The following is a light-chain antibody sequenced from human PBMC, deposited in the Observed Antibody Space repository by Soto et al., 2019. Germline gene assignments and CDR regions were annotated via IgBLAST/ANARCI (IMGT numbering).Light chain of an antibody. CDR1: QSVATY. J-gene: IGKJ5*01. V-gene: IGKV3-11*01. CDR3: QQRLHWPPVT. Sequence: EIVLTQSPGTLSLSPGERATLSCRASQSVATYFAWYQQKPGQPPRLLIYDASNRATGIPARFSGSGSGTDFPLTISSLEPDDFAVYYCQQRLHWPPVTFGQGTRLEIK. CDR2: DAS.